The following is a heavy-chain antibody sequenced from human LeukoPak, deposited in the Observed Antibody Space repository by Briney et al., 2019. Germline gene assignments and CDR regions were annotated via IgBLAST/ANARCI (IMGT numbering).Heavy chain of an antibody. V-gene: IGHV3-30-3*01. J-gene: IGHJ4*02. CDR3: ARAPHYYYDTSGYFPAYFDS. CDR1: GFTLGSYA. D-gene: IGHD3-22*01. CDR2: ISYDGSNK. Sequence: GGSLRLSCAASGFTLGSYAMHWVRQAPGKGLEWVAVISYDGSNKYYADSVKGRFTISRDNSKNTLYLQMNSLRAEDTAVHYCARAPHYYYDTSGYFPAYFDSWGQGTLVTVSS.